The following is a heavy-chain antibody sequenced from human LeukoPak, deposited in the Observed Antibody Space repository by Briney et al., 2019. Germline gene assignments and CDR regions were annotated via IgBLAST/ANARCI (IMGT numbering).Heavy chain of an antibody. CDR1: GTILSNSA. J-gene: IGHJ4*02. V-gene: IGHV3-23*01. CDR3: AMDGVSARLEK. Sequence: QPGGSLRLSCEASGTILSNSAMSWVRQAPGKGLEWVSAMFGATTYYADSVRGRFTLSRDNSKNTLYLQMNSLTAEDTAVYYCAMDGVSARLEKWGQGALVTVSS. D-gene: IGHD2-8*01. CDR2: MFGATT.